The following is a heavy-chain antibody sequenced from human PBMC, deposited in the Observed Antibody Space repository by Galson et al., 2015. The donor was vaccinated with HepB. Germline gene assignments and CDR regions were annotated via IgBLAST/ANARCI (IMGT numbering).Heavy chain of an antibody. Sequence: QSGAEVKKPGESLKISCKDSGNSVTTYWIGWVRQMPGKGLEWMGIIYPGDSHTRYSPSFQGQVTISADKSISTAYLQWSSLKASDTAMYYCARLSSQAVDMQNYFDYWGQGTQVTVSS. D-gene: IGHD5-12*01. CDR1: GNSVTTYW. J-gene: IGHJ4*02. V-gene: IGHV5-51*01. CDR2: IYPGDSHT. CDR3: ARLSSQAVDMQNYFDY.